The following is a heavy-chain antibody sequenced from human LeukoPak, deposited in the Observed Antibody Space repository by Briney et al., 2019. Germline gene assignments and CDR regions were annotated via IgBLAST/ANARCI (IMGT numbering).Heavy chain of an antibody. V-gene: IGHV3-23*01. CDR3: ARDSPSCRGLTCLLSEY. D-gene: IGHD3-16*01. Sequence: GGSLILSCAASGFIFSDYATTWVRQAPGKGLEWVSAITSGGVTTYYADSVKGRFTISRDNSKNTLYLQLNSLRAEDTALYFCARDSPSCRGLTCLLSEYWGQGTLVTVSS. J-gene: IGHJ4*02. CDR2: ITSGGVTT. CDR1: GFIFSDYA.